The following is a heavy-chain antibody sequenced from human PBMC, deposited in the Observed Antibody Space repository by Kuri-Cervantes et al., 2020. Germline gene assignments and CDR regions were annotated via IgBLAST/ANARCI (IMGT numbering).Heavy chain of an antibody. Sequence: GESLKISCAASGFTFSSYAMSWVRQAPGKGLEWVSAISGSGGSTYYADSVKGRFTISRDNSKNTLYLQMNSLRAEDTAVYYCAKGDYCSSTSCYPGYYYGMDVWGQGTTVTCYS. CDR2: ISGSGGST. D-gene: IGHD2-2*01. CDR3: AKGDYCSSTSCYPGYYYGMDV. CDR1: GFTFSSYA. V-gene: IGHV3-23*01. J-gene: IGHJ6*01.